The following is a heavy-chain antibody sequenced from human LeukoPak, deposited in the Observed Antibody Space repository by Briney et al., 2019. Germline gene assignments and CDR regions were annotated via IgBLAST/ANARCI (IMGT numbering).Heavy chain of an antibody. V-gene: IGHV4-39*01. J-gene: IGHJ4*02. CDR2: IYYSGST. CDR1: GGSISSSSYY. D-gene: IGHD6-19*01. CDR3: ASSGWRGFDY. Sequence: PSETLSLTCTVSGGSISSSSYYWGWIRQPPGKGLEWIGSIYYSGSTYYNPSLKSRVTISVDTSKNQFSLELSSVTAADTAVYYCASSGWRGFDYWGQGTLVTVSS.